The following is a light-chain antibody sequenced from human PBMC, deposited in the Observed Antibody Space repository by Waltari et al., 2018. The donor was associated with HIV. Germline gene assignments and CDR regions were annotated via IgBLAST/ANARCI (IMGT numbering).Light chain of an antibody. CDR1: QSVGNS. J-gene: IGKJ4*01. CDR3: QQRSNWPLLT. CDR2: DAS. V-gene: IGKV3-11*01. Sequence: EIVLTQSPATLSLSPGESATLSCRASQSVGNSLVWYQHKPGQSPRLLIFDASKRATDIPARFSGSGSETDFTLTISSLESEDFAVYYCQQRSNWPLLTFGGGTKVEIK.